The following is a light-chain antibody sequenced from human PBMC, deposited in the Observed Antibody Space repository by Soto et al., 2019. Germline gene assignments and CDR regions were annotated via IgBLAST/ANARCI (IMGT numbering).Light chain of an antibody. CDR2: DTS. CDR3: QQGSNWPT. CDR1: LSVNIY. V-gene: IGKV3-11*01. J-gene: IGKJ1*01. Sequence: ENVLTQSPATLSLSPGERASLSCRASLSVNIYLAWYQQKRGQPPRLVIYDTSKRAPGIPARFSGSGSGTDFTLTISSLEPEDSALYFCQQGSNWPTFGQGTKVEIK.